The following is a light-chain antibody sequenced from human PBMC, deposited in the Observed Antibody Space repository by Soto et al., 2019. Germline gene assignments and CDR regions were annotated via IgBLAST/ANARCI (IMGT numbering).Light chain of an antibody. CDR1: QSVSSSY. Sequence: EIVLTQSPGTLSLSPGERATLSCRASQSVSSSYLAWYQQKPGQAPRLLIYGTSGRATGIPDRFSGSGSGTDFTLTIRRLEPEDVAVYYCQQYGSSPPVTFGQGTRLEIK. V-gene: IGKV3-20*01. J-gene: IGKJ5*01. CDR3: QQYGSSPPVT. CDR2: GTS.